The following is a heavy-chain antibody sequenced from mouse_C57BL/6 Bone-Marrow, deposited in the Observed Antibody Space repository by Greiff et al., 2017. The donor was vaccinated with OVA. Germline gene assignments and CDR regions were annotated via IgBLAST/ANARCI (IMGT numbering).Heavy chain of an antibody. V-gene: IGHV2-6-1*01. CDR2: IWSDGST. D-gene: IGHD1-1*01. J-gene: IGHJ1*03. CDR3: ARHSTTVVGTRAHWYFDV. Sequence: QVQLKESGPGLVAPSQSLSITCTVSGFSLTSYGVHWVRQPPGKGLEWLVVIWSDGSTTYNSALKSRLSISKDNSKSQVFLKMNSLQTDDTAMYYCARHSTTVVGTRAHWYFDVWGTGTTVTVSS. CDR1: GFSLTSYG.